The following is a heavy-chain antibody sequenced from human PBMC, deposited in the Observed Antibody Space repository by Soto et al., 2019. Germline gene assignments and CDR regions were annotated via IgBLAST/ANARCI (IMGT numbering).Heavy chain of an antibody. J-gene: IGHJ6*02. CDR1: GGSIGRGGYY. D-gene: IGHD3-3*01. Sequence: SETLSLTCTVCGGSIGRGGYYWSWIRQHPGKGLEWIGYIHYSGSTYYDPSLKSRVTISVDTSKKQFSLKLTSVTAADTAVYYCARDGVVTPFYNGMDVWGQGTTVTVSS. CDR3: ARDGVVTPFYNGMDV. CDR2: IHYSGST. V-gene: IGHV4-31*03.